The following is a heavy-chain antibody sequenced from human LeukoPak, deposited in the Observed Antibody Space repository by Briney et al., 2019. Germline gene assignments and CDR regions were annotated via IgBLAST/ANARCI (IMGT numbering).Heavy chain of an antibody. CDR1: GFTFTTYT. CDR2: ISSSSSYI. CDR3: ARDRYGDHSRDY. J-gene: IGHJ4*02. D-gene: IGHD4-17*01. Sequence: GGSLRLSCAASGFTFTTYTMNWVRQAPGKGLEWVSSISSSSSYIYYADSVKGRFTISRDNAKNSLYLQMNSLRAEDTAVYYCARDRYGDHSRDYWGQGTLVTVSS. V-gene: IGHV3-21*01.